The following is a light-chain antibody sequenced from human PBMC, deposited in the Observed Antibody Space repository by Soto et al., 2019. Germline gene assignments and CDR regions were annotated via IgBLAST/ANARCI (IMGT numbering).Light chain of an antibody. J-gene: IGLJ1*01. CDR3: QSYGSSLSGYV. Sequence: QSVLTQPPSVSGAPGQRVTISCTGSSSNIGAGYDVHWYQQLPGTAPKLVIYANTNRPSGVPDRFSGSKSGTSASLAITGLRAEDEADYYCQSYGSSLSGYVFGTGTKVTVL. CDR1: SSNIGAGYD. V-gene: IGLV1-40*01. CDR2: ANT.